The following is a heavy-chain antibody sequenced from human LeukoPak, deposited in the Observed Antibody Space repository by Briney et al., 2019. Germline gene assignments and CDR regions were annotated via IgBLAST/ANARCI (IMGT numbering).Heavy chain of an antibody. CDR2: IYYSGST. Sequence: SQTLPLTCTVSGGSISSGGYYWSWIRQHPGKGLERIGYIYYSGSTYYNPSLKTRVTISVDTSKNQFSLNLSSVTAADTAVYYCARHALTYYYDSSGYYWPYYFDYWGQGTLVTVSS. V-gene: IGHV4-31*03. D-gene: IGHD3-22*01. J-gene: IGHJ4*02. CDR1: GGSISSGGYY. CDR3: ARHALTYYYDSSGYYWPYYFDY.